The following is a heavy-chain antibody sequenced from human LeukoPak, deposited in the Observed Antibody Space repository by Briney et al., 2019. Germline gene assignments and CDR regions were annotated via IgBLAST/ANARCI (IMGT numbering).Heavy chain of an antibody. CDR1: GFTVSSNY. CDR2: IRYDGSNK. Sequence: PGGSLRLSCAASGFTVSSNYMSWVRQAPGKGLEWVAFIRYDGSNKYYADSVKGRFTISRDNSKNTLYLQMNSLRAEDTAVYYCAKDRTGGIVGATGFDYWGQGTLVTVSS. V-gene: IGHV3-30*02. CDR3: AKDRTGGIVGATGFDY. J-gene: IGHJ4*02. D-gene: IGHD1-26*01.